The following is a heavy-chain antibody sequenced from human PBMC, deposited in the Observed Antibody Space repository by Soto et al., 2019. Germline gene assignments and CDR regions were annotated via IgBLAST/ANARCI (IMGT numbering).Heavy chain of an antibody. CDR3: ARDGPYSSSWYADD. CDR2: INPSGGST. CDR1: GYTFTSYY. V-gene: IGHV1-46*01. J-gene: IGHJ4*02. Sequence: GDSVKVSCKASGYTFTSYYMHWVRQAPGQGLEWMGIINPSGGSTSYEQKLQGRVTMTRDTSTSTVYMELSSLRSEDTAGYYCARDGPYSSSWYADDCGKGTLVTVSA. D-gene: IGHD6-13*01.